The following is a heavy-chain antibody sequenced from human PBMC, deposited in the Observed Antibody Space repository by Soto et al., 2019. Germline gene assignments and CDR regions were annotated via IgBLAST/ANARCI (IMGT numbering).Heavy chain of an antibody. CDR1: GYSFTSYW. D-gene: IGHD2-21*01. V-gene: IGHV5-51*01. CDR3: ARGRGCGGARYYIDY. Sequence: GESLKISCKGSGYSFTSYWIGWVRQMPGKGLEWMGIIYPGDSDTRYSPSFQGQVTISADKSISTAYLQWSSLKASDTAMYYCARGRGCGGARYYIDYCGQGTLVTVSS. J-gene: IGHJ4*02. CDR2: IYPGDSDT.